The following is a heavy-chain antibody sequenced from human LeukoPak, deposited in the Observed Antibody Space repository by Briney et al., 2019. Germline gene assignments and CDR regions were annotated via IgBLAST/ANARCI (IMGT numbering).Heavy chain of an antibody. CDR1: GHTFTSYG. Sequence: ASVKVSCKASGHTFTSYGISWVRQAPGQGLEWMGWISAYNGNTNYAQKLQGRVTMTTDTSTSTAYMELSRLRSDDTAVYYCARDRLWFGPSMVFYYYYMDVWGKGTTVTISS. V-gene: IGHV1-18*01. J-gene: IGHJ6*03. CDR3: ARDRLWFGPSMVFYYYYMDV. CDR2: ISAYNGNT. D-gene: IGHD3-10*01.